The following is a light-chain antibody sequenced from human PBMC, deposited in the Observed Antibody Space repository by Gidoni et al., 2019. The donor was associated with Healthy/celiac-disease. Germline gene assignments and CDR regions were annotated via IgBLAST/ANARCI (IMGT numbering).Light chain of an antibody. CDR1: QSLLHSNGYNY. V-gene: IGKV2-28*01. Sequence: DIVMTQSPLSLPVTPGEPASISCMSRQSLLHSNGYNYLDWYLQKPGQSPQLLIYLGSNRVSGVPDRFSGSGSGTDFTLKISRVEAEDVGFYYCMQALQTSLTFGGXTKVEIK. J-gene: IGKJ4*01. CDR2: LGS. CDR3: MQALQTSLT.